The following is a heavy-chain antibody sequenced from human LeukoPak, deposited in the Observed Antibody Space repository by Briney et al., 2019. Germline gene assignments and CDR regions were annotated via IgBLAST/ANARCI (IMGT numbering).Heavy chain of an antibody. CDR3: ATSKSATYDGLDL. CDR1: GFTVSSGH. J-gene: IGHJ3*01. Sequence: PGGSLRLSCAVSGFTVSSGHMHWVRQAPGQGLEGVATFYRGGNTYHADSVKGRLTVSRDNLKNTVSLQIDSLRAEDTAVYYCATSKSATYDGLDLWGQGTRVTVSS. V-gene: IGHV3-53*01. CDR2: FYRGGNT. D-gene: IGHD2-15*01.